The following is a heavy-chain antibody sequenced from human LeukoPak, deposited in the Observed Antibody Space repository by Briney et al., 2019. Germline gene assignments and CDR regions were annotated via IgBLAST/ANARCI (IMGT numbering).Heavy chain of an antibody. J-gene: IGHJ4*02. CDR2: ISYDGSNK. Sequence: GGSLRLSCAASGFTFSSYWMSWVRQAPGKGLEWVAVISYDGSNKYYADSVKGRFTISRDNSKNTLYLQMNSLRAEDTAVYYCASVAYSSGWYGDYWGQGTLVTVSS. V-gene: IGHV3-30-3*01. D-gene: IGHD6-19*01. CDR1: GFTFSSYW. CDR3: ASVAYSSGWYGDY.